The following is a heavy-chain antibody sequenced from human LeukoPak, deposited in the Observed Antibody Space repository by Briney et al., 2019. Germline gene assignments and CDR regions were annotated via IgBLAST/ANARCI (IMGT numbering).Heavy chain of an antibody. Sequence: SQTLSLTCTVSGGSISSGSYFWSWIRQPAGKGLEWIGHIYTSGTTNYNPSLKSRVTISADTSKNQFSLKLSSVTAADTAVYYCARGITIFGVVIQNWLDPWGQGTLVTVSS. J-gene: IGHJ5*02. CDR2: IYTSGTT. CDR1: GGSISSGSYF. D-gene: IGHD3-3*01. V-gene: IGHV4-61*09. CDR3: ARGITIFGVVIQNWLDP.